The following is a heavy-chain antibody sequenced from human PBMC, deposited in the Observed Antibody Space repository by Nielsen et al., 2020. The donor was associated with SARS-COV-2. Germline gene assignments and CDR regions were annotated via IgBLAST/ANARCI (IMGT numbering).Heavy chain of an antibody. J-gene: IGHJ5*02. CDR2: IYPGDSDT. V-gene: IGHV5-51*01. D-gene: IGHD1-14*01. CDR3: ARQGPGWSTRGWFDP. Sequence: VRQMPGKGLEWMGIIYPGDSDTRYSPSFQGQVTISADKSISTAYLQWSSLKASDTAMYYCARQGPGWSTRGWFDPWGQGTPVTVSS.